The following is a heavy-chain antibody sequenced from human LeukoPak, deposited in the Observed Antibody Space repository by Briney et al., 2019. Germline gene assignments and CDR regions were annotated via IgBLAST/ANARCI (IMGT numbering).Heavy chain of an antibody. Sequence: SETLSLTCTVSGGSISSYYWSWIRQPPGKGLEWIGYIYTSGSTNYNPSLKSRVTISVDTSKNQFSLKLSSVTAADTAVYYCARRQGDKYQLPENYYYYYYMDVWGKGTTVTVSS. CDR1: GGSISSYY. V-gene: IGHV4-4*09. CDR2: IYTSGST. CDR3: ARRQGDKYQLPENYYYYYYMDV. D-gene: IGHD2-2*01. J-gene: IGHJ6*03.